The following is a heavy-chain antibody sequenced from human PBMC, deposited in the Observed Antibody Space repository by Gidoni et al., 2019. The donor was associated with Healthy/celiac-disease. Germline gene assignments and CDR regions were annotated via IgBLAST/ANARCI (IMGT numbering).Heavy chain of an antibody. CDR1: GFTFSSSW. J-gene: IGHJ4*02. V-gene: IGHV3-7*01. CDR2: IKQDGSEK. Sequence: EVQLVESGGGWFRPGGSRRLPCAASGFTFSSSWMSWVRQAPGKGLEWVANIKQDGSEKYYVDSVKGRFTISRDNAKNSLYLQMNSLRAEDTAVYYCARDRRRNQGAPDNDFDYWGQGTLVTVSS. D-gene: IGHD1-26*01. CDR3: ARDRRRNQGAPDNDFDY.